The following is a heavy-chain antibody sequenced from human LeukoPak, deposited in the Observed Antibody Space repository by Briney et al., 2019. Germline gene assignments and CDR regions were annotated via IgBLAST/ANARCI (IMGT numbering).Heavy chain of an antibody. Sequence: QPGRSLSLSCAASGFTFDDYAMLWLRQARGKGLEWVSDISWNSGSIGYADSVKGRFTISRDNAKNSLYLKMNSQRGEHAALYYCAKAAAGTFDYWGQGTLVTVSS. CDR3: AKAAAGTFDY. CDR2: ISWNSGSI. CDR1: GFTFDDYA. D-gene: IGHD6-13*01. J-gene: IGHJ4*02. V-gene: IGHV3-9*01.